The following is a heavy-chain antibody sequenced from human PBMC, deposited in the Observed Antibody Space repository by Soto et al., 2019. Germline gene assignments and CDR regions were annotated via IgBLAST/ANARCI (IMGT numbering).Heavy chain of an antibody. CDR1: GGTFSSYA. CDR3: AREHCSGGSRYPGGYYYYGMDV. Sequence: QVQLVQSGAEVKKPGSSVKVSCKASGGTFSSYAISWVRQAPGQGLEWMGGIIPIFGTANYAQKFQGRVTITADKSTSTAYMELSSLRSEDTAVYYCAREHCSGGSRYPGGYYYYGMDVWGQGTTVTVSS. D-gene: IGHD2-15*01. V-gene: IGHV1-69*06. J-gene: IGHJ6*02. CDR2: IIPIFGTA.